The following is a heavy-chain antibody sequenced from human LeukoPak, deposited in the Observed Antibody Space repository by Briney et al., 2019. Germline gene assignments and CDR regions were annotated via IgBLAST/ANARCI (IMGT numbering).Heavy chain of an antibody. CDR3: ARGSLLYFPEPQPSNYYFDY. CDR1: GGPISSGGYY. Sequence: SETLSLTCTVSGGPISSGGYYWSWFRQHPGKGLERIGYIYYSGSTYYNPSLKSRVTISEDTSKNQFSLKLSSVTAAGTAVYYCARGSLLYFPEPQPSNYYFDYWGQGTLVTVSS. D-gene: IGHD2-21*02. V-gene: IGHV4-31*03. J-gene: IGHJ4*02. CDR2: IYYSGST.